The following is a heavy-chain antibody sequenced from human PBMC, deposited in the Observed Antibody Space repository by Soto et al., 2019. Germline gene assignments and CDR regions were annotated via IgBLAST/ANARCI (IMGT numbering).Heavy chain of an antibody. CDR1: GFSLNTPGGG. Sequence: QITLRESGPTVVKPTQTLTLNCTFSGFSLNTPGGGVGWIRQPPGKALEWVALIYWDDDKRYNPSLKRRLVITKDSSKNQVVLTMTNVDPVDTATYYCAHLVTADDSEYFDFWGQGTLVPVSP. CDR2: IYWDDDK. J-gene: IGHJ4*02. CDR3: AHLVTADDSEYFDF. D-gene: IGHD3-3*01. V-gene: IGHV2-5*02.